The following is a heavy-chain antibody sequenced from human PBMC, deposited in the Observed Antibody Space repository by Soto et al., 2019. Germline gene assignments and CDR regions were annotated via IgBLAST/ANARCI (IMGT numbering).Heavy chain of an antibody. Sequence: VGSLRLSCSASGFTFSTQAMAWVRQAPGKGLEWVSALISSGESPDYSDSVKGRFTISRDNSKNTLYLQMNSLRADDTAVYYCAKDLHGSGWSFDQWGQGTVVTVSS. CDR1: GFTFSTQA. CDR2: LISSGESP. J-gene: IGHJ4*02. D-gene: IGHD6-19*01. CDR3: AKDLHGSGWSFDQ. V-gene: IGHV3-23*01.